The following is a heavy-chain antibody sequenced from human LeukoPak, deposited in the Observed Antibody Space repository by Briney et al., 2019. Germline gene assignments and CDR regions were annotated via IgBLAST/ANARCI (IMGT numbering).Heavy chain of an antibody. CDR3: ASKPLDVTMIVVVITIQPYYYYGMDV. CDR2: IIPIFGTA. V-gene: IGHV1-69*13. J-gene: IGHJ6*02. CDR1: GYTFSSYA. D-gene: IGHD3-22*01. Sequence: ASVKVSCKASGYTFSSYAISWVRQAPGQGLEWMGGIIPIFGTANYAQKFQGRVTITADESTSTAYMELSSLRSEDTAVYYCASKPLDVTMIVVVITIQPYYYYGMDVWGQGTTVTVSS.